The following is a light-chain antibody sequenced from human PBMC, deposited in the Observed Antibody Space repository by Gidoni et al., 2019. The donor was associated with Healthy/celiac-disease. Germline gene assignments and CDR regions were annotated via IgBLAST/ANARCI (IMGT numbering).Light chain of an antibody. Sequence: PATLSVSPGERATLSCRASQSVSSNLAWYQQKPGQAPRLLIYGASTRATGIPARFSGSGSGTEFTLTISSLQSEDFAVYYCQQYNNWITFGQGTRLEIK. CDR3: QQYNNWIT. V-gene: IGKV3-15*01. J-gene: IGKJ5*01. CDR2: GAS. CDR1: QSVSSN.